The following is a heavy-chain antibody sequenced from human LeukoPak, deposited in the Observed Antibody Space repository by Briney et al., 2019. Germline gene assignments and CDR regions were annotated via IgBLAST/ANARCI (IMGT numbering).Heavy chain of an antibody. CDR1: GFTFTTYG. J-gene: IGHJ6*02. CDR2: ISSDGRDK. CDR3: AKRRTSTSYYYGMDV. Sequence: GRSLRLSCAVSGFTFTTYGMHLVRQAPGKGLEWVAIISSDGRDKYYADSVKGRFTISKDSSRDTLFLQMNSLRPEDTAVYYCAKRRTSTSYYYGMDVWGQGTTVTVSS. V-gene: IGHV3-30*18.